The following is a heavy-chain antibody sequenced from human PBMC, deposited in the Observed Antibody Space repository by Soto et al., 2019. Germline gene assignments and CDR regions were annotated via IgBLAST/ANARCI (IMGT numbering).Heavy chain of an antibody. J-gene: IGHJ6*03. CDR3: ARGLVVVPAAPTPTNHYYYYYMAV. D-gene: IGHD2-2*01. CDR1: GVTFSSYT. Sequence: SVKVSCKASGVTFSSYTSSWVRQAPGQGLEWMGRIIPILGIANYAQKFQGRVTITADKSTSTAYMELSSLRSEDTAVYYCARGLVVVPAAPTPTNHYYYYYMAVWGKGTTVTVSS. CDR2: IIPILGIA. V-gene: IGHV1-69*02.